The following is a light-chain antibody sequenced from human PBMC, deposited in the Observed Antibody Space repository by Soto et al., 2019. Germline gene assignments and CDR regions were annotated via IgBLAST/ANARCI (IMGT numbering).Light chain of an antibody. V-gene: IGLV6-57*01. J-gene: IGLJ2*01. CDR2: EDD. CDR3: QSYDADIWI. CDR1: SGNIVSNY. Sequence: NFMLTQPHSVSESPGKTVTISCTRSSGNIVSNYVQWYQQRPGSSPTTVIYEDDDRPSGVPDRFSASIDTSSNSASLTISGLKTEDEADYYCQSYDADIWIFGGGTKLTVL.